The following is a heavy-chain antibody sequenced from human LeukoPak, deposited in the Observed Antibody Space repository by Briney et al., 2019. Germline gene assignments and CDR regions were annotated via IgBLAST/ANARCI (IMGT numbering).Heavy chain of an antibody. CDR1: GGSISSYY. D-gene: IGHD4-17*01. CDR2: INHSGST. J-gene: IGHJ5*02. CDR3: ARFGYGDYWFDP. Sequence: SETLSLTCTVSGGSISSYYWSWIRQPPGKGLEWIGEINHSGSTNYNPSLKSRVTISVDTSKNQFSLKLSSVTAADTAVYYCARFGYGDYWFDPWGQGTLVTVSS. V-gene: IGHV4-34*01.